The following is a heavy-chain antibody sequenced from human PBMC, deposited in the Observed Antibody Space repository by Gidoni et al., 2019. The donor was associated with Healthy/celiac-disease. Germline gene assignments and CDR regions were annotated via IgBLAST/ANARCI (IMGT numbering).Heavy chain of an antibody. CDR3: ARDSITGTPFDY. CDR1: GYSISSGYY. V-gene: IGHV4-38-2*02. Sequence: QVQLQESGPGLVKPSETLSLTCAVSGYSISSGYYWGWIRQPPGKGLEWIGSIYHSGSTYYNPSLKSRVTISVDTSKNQFSLKLSSVTAADTAVYYCARDSITGTPFDYWGQGTLVTVSS. D-gene: IGHD1-20*01. CDR2: IYHSGST. J-gene: IGHJ4*02.